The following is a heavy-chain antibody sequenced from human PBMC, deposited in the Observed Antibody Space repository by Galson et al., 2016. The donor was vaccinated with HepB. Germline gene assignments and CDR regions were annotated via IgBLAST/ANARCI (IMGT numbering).Heavy chain of an antibody. CDR2: IKQDGSEK. J-gene: IGHJ5*02. CDR1: GFIFSTYW. CDR3: ARAASGWFFDWFDP. V-gene: IGHV3-7*03. D-gene: IGHD6-19*01. Sequence: LRLSCAASGFIFSTYWMSWVRQAPGRGLEWVANIKQDGSEKYYVDSVKGRFTISRDNAKNSLYLKMNSLRAEDTAVYYCARAASGWFFDWFDPWGQGTLVTVSS.